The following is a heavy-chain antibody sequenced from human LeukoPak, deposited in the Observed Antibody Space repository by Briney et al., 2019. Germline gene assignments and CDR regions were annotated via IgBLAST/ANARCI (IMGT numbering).Heavy chain of an antibody. Sequence: GGSLRLSCAASGFTFSSYSMNWVRQAPGKGLEWVSSISSSSSYIYYADSVKGRFTISRDNAKNSLYLQMNSLRAEDTAVYYCAKVGSSWGYYFDYWGQGTLVTVSS. V-gene: IGHV3-21*01. D-gene: IGHD6-13*01. CDR3: AKVGSSWGYYFDY. CDR1: GFTFSSYS. J-gene: IGHJ4*02. CDR2: ISSSSSYI.